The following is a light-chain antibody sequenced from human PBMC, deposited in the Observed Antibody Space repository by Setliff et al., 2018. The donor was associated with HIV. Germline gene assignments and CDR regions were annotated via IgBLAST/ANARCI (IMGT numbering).Light chain of an antibody. CDR3: CSYTGDVNYVL. V-gene: IGLV2-23*02. CDR2: EVT. CDR1: SNDIGKYNL. J-gene: IGLJ2*01. Sequence: QSALAQPASVSASPGQSITISCTGTSNDIGKYNLVSWYQQHPNRAPKLIIFEVTQRPSGVSNRFSGSKSGDTASLTISGLQAGDEADYFCCSYTGDVNYVLFGGGTK.